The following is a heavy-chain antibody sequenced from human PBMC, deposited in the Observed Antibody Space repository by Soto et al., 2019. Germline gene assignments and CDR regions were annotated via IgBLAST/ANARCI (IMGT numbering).Heavy chain of an antibody. CDR3: ATSNWFDP. V-gene: IGHV4-39*01. J-gene: IGHJ5*02. CDR2: IYYSGST. CDR1: GGSISSRGYY. Sequence: QLPLQESGPGLVKPSETLSLTCTVSGGSISSRGYYWGWIRQPPGKGLEWIGTIYYSGSTYYNPSLKSRVTISVDTSKNLFSLKLSSVTAADTAVYYCATSNWFDPWGQGTLVTVSS.